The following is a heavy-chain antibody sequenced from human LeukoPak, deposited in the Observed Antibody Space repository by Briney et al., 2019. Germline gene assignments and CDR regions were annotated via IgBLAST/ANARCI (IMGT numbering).Heavy chain of an antibody. CDR2: ISGRGGST. D-gene: IGHD6-19*01. V-gene: IGHV3-23*01. Sequence: PGGSLRLSCAASGFTFSSYAMSWVRQAPGKGLEWVSAISGRGGSTYYADSVKGRFTISRDNSKNTLYLQMNSLRAEDTAVYYCAKNLVAGTSPSWFDPWGQGTLVTVSS. J-gene: IGHJ5*02. CDR3: AKNLVAGTSPSWFDP. CDR1: GFTFSSYA.